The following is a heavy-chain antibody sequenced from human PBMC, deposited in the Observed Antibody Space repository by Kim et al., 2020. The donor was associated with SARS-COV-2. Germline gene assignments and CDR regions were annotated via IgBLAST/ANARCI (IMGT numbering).Heavy chain of an antibody. CDR3: ARGRYCSGGSCPRYFQH. Sequence: SETLSLTCAVYGGSFSGYYWSWIRQPPGKGLEWIGEINHSGSTNYNPSLKSRVTISVDTSKNQFSLKLSSVTAADTAVYYCARGRYCSGGSCPRYFQHWGQGTLVTVSS. D-gene: IGHD2-15*01. J-gene: IGHJ1*01. CDR1: GGSFSGYY. V-gene: IGHV4-34*01. CDR2: INHSGST.